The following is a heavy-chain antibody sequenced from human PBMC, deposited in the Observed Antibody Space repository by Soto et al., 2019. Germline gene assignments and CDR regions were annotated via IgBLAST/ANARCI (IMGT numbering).Heavy chain of an antibody. Sequence: GASVKVSCKVSGYTLTELSMHWVRQAPGKGLEWMGGFDPEDGETIYAQKFQGRVTMTEDTSTDTAYMELSSLRSEDTAVYYCATNYDFWSGSDTETRKALVYCGQGTLVTVSS. J-gene: IGHJ4*02. V-gene: IGHV1-24*01. CDR2: FDPEDGET. CDR1: GYTLTELS. CDR3: ATNYDFWSGSDTETRKALVY. D-gene: IGHD3-3*01.